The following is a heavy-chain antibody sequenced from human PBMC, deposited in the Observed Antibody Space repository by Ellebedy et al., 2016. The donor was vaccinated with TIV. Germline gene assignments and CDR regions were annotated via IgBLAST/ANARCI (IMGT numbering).Heavy chain of an antibody. CDR3: ARLAGATCQCAFDI. V-gene: IGHV3-7*01. D-gene: IGHD2-15*01. J-gene: IGHJ3*02. Sequence: PGGSLRLSCAASGFTLSRHWMSWVRQGPGKGLEWVANINQDGGEKNYVASVRGRFTISRDNAKNSLYLQMNSLRAEDTAVYYCARLAGATCQCAFDIWGQGTMVTVSS. CDR2: INQDGGEK. CDR1: GFTLSRHW.